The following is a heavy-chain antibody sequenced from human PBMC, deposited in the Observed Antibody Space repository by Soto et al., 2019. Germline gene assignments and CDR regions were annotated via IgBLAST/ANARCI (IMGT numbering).Heavy chain of an antibody. J-gene: IGHJ6*03. CDR3: AKDALGYCIGGSCYPYLGGYYYYYMDV. D-gene: IGHD2-15*01. CDR1: GFTFSSYA. CDR2: ISGSGGST. Sequence: GGSLRLSCAASGFTFSSYAMSWVRQAPGKGLEWVSAISGSGGSTYYADSVKGRFTISRDNSKNTLYLQMNSLRAEDTAVYYCAKDALGYCIGGSCYPYLGGYYYYYMDVWGKGTTVTVSS. V-gene: IGHV3-23*01.